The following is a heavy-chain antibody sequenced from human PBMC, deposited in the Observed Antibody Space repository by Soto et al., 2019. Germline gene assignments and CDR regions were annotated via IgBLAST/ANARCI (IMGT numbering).Heavy chain of an antibody. CDR2: IGGSSSAE. D-gene: IGHD3-16*01. CDR3: ARDHAWAFDI. J-gene: IGHJ3*02. CDR1: GFTFSSYT. Sequence: GGSLRLSCAASGFTFSSYTMNWVRQAPGKGLEWVSYIGGSSSAEYHADSVKGRFTISRDNAKNSLYLQMNSLRAEDTAVYYCARDHAWAFDIWGQGTMVTVSS. V-gene: IGHV3-48*04.